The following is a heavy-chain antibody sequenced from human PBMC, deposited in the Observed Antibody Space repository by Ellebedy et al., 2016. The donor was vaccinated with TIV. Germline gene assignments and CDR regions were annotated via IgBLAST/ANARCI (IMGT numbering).Heavy chain of an antibody. Sequence: MPSETLSLTCTVSGGSISSYYWSWIRQPPGKGLAWIGNTYYSGHTNFNPSLKSLVTISVDTSKNQFSLNLSSVTAADTAVYYCASLPFYYDSSGYYYFDYWGQGTLVTVSS. D-gene: IGHD3-22*01. J-gene: IGHJ4*02. CDR2: TYYSGHT. V-gene: IGHV4-59*01. CDR1: GGSISSYY. CDR3: ASLPFYYDSSGYYYFDY.